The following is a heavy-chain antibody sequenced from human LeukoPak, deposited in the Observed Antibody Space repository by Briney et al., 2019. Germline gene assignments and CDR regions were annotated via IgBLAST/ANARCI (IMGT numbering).Heavy chain of an antibody. Sequence: GASVKVSCKASGGTFSSNAISWVRQAPGQGLEWMGGFIPIPGTAIYAQKFQGRVTITADESTTTAYMELSSLRSEDTAVYYCAREGMTGHNVDYWGQGTLVTVSS. V-gene: IGHV1-69*13. CDR3: AREGMTGHNVDY. D-gene: IGHD3-9*01. J-gene: IGHJ4*02. CDR2: FIPIPGTA. CDR1: GGTFSSNA.